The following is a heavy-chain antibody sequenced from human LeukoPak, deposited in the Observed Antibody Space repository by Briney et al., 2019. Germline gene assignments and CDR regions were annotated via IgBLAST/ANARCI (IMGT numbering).Heavy chain of an antibody. CDR3: AKYRTGPPYGLDV. V-gene: IGHV3-21*04. J-gene: IGHJ6*02. CDR1: GFTFNTYS. CDR2: IYSSNTYI. Sequence: GGSLRLSCAASGFTFNTYSLNWVRQAPGMGLEWVSSIYSSNTYIYYADSVKGRFTISRDNSKNTLYLQMNRLRAEDTATYYCAKYRTGPPYGLDVWGQGTTVTVSS. D-gene: IGHD5-12*01.